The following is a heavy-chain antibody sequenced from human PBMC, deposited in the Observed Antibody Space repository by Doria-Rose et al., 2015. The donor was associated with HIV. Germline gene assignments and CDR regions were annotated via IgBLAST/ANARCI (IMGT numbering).Heavy chain of an antibody. Sequence: SGPVLVKLTETLTLTCTVSGVSLSSPGMGVSWIRQPPGKALEWLANIFSDDDRAYKASLKSRLTSSRGTSKSQVVLTTTDMDPVDTATYYCARIKSSRWYHKYYFDFWGQGTLVIVSA. D-gene: IGHD6-13*01. CDR3: ARIKSSRWYHKYYFDF. CDR2: IFSDDDR. V-gene: IGHV2-26*01. CDR1: GVSLSSPGMG. J-gene: IGHJ4*02.